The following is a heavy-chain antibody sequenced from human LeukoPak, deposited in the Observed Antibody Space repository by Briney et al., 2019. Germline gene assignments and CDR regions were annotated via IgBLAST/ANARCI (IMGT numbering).Heavy chain of an antibody. Sequence: SETLSLTCAVSGGSISSNSYYWGWIRQPPGKGLEWIGSIYYSGSTYYTPSLKSRLTMSIDTSKNQFSLNLSSVTAADTGMYYCARVIDYYDSTGYRWFDPWGQGTLVTVSS. CDR3: ARVIDYYDSTGYRWFDP. D-gene: IGHD3-22*01. J-gene: IGHJ5*02. CDR1: GGSISSNSYY. CDR2: IYYSGST. V-gene: IGHV4-39*07.